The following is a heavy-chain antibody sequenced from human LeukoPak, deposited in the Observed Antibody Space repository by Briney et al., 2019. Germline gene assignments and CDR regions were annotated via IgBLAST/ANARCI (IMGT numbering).Heavy chain of an antibody. CDR1: GFPFSNYA. CDR2: IVGSGGST. D-gene: IGHD3-9*01. J-gene: IGHJ4*02. V-gene: IGHV3-23*01. CDR3: AKWGDYDILTGYYDSDY. Sequence: GGSLRLSCAASGFPFSNYAMSWVRPAPGKGLEWVSAIVGSGGSTYYADSVKGRFTISRDNPKNTLYLQMNSLRAEDTAVYYCAKWGDYDILTGYYDSDYWGQGTLVTVSS.